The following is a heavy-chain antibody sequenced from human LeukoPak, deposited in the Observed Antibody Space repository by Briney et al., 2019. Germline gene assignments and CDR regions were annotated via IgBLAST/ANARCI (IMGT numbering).Heavy chain of an antibody. Sequence: SETLSLTCTVSGGSISSYYWSWIRQPPGKGLEWIGYIYYSGSTNYNPSLKSRVTISVDTSKNQFSLKLSSVTAADTAVYYCARLRAPLGYCTSTSCWLDYWGQGTLVTVSS. J-gene: IGHJ4*02. CDR3: ARLRAPLGYCTSTSCWLDY. CDR2: IYYSGST. D-gene: IGHD2-2*01. CDR1: GGSISSYY. V-gene: IGHV4-59*01.